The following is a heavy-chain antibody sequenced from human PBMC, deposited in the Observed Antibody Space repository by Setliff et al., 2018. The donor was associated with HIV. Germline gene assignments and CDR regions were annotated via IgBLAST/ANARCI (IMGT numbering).Heavy chain of an antibody. Sequence: GASVKVSCKASGYTFRNQGLSWVRQAPGQGPEWMGWISVDSGDSYYGQKFQDRVIMTADTSTNTAYMELRGLRSDDSAIYYCARVLIGGRDIVVGAHDYWGQGTLVTVSS. CDR1: GYTFRNQG. CDR3: ARVLIGGRDIVVGAHDY. CDR2: ISVDSGDS. D-gene: IGHD2-15*01. V-gene: IGHV1-18*01. J-gene: IGHJ4*02.